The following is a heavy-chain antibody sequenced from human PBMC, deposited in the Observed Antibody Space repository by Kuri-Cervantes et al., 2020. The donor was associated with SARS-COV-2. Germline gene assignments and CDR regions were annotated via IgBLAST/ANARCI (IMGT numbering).Heavy chain of an antibody. J-gene: IGHJ4*02. CDR2: ISGNGDGT. CDR3: ARAPPTYSSGWYYFDY. V-gene: IGHV3-13*01. D-gene: IGHD6-19*01. Sequence: GGSLRLSCAASGFSFSTYALSWVRQAPGKGLEWVSGISGNGDGTYYPGSVKGRFTISRENAKNSLYLQMNSLRAGDTAVYYCARAPPTYSSGWYYFDYWGQGTLVTVSS. CDR1: GFSFSTYA.